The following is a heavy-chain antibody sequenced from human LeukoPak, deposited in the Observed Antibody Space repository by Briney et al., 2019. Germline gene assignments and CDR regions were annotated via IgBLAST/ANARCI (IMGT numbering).Heavy chain of an antibody. J-gene: IGHJ4*02. CDR2: IIPIFGTA. Sequence: SVKVSCKASGCTFSSYAISWVRQAPGQGLEWMGRIIPIFGTANYAQKFQGRVTITTDESTSTAYMELSSLRSEDTAVYYCARHTITYYYDSSGYTFDYWGQGTLVTVSS. CDR3: ARHTITYYYDSSGYTFDY. D-gene: IGHD3-22*01. CDR1: GCTFSSYA. V-gene: IGHV1-69*05.